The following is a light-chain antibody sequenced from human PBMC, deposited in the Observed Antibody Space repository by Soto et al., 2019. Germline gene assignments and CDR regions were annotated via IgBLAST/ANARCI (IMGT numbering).Light chain of an antibody. J-gene: IGKJ5*01. CDR3: HQRNK. CDR1: QTLSNSF. V-gene: IGKV3-11*01. Sequence: EIVLTQSPGTLSLSPGERATLSCRASQTLSNSFIAWYQQKPGQAPRLLIYDTSNRAAGVPARFSGSRSGTDFTLTISSLEPEDFAVYFCHQRNKFGQGTRLEIK. CDR2: DTS.